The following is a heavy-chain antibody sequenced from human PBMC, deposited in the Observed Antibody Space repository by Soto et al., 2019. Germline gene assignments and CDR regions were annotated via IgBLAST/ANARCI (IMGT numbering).Heavy chain of an antibody. J-gene: IGHJ6*02. CDR3: ARQVLQAPHYGMDV. CDR2: VYPGDSDT. D-gene: IGHD2-15*01. Sequence: GESLKISCRASGYSFSNYWFGWVHQMPGKGLEWMGIVYPGDSDTRYSPSFQGQVTISADKSISTAYLQWSSLKASDTAMYYCARQVLQAPHYGMDVWGQGTTVTVSS. V-gene: IGHV5-51*07. CDR1: GYSFSNYW.